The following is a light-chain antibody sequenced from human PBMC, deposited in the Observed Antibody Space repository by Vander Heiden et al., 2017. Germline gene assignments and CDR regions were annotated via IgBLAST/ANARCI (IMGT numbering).Light chain of an antibody. J-gene: IGKJ1*01. Sequence: DIQMTQSPSTLSASVGDRVTNTCRASQGISNYLAWYQQKPGKVPKLLIYAASTLQSGVPSRFSGSGSGTDFTLTISSLHPEDVATYYCQKDNGAPKTFGQGTKVEIK. CDR3: QKDNGAPKT. CDR2: AAS. CDR1: QGISNY. V-gene: IGKV1-27*01.